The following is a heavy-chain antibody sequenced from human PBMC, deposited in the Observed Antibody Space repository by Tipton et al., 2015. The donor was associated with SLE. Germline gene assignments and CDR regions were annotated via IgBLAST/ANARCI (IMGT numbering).Heavy chain of an antibody. CDR2: IYTSGST. CDR1: GGSISSGSYY. J-gene: IGHJ4*02. V-gene: IGHV4-61*02. Sequence: TLSLTCTVSGGSISSGSYYWSWIRQPAGKGLEWIGRIYTSGSTNYNPSLKSRVTISVDTSKNQFSLKLSSVTAADTAVYYCARVRKITIFGVPKGDYFDYWGQGTLVTVSS. D-gene: IGHD3-3*01. CDR3: ARVRKITIFGVPKGDYFDY.